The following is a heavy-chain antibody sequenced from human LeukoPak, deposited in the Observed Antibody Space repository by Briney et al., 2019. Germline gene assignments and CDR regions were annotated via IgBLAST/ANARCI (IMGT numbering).Heavy chain of an antibody. CDR3: ARAPLVNSKVLYFDY. CDR1: GYTFTGYY. J-gene: IGHJ4*02. CDR2: INPNSGGT. V-gene: IGHV1-2*02. Sequence: GASVKVSCKASGYTFTGYYMHWVRQAPGQGLEWMGWINPNSGGTNYAQKFQGRVTMTRDTSISTAYMELSRLRSDDTAVYYCARAPLVNSKVLYFDYWGQGTLVTVSS. D-gene: IGHD2/OR15-2a*01.